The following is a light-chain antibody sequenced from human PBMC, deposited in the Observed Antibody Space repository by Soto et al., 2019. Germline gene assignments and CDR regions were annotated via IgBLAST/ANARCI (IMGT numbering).Light chain of an antibody. V-gene: IGLV2-8*01. CDR3: SSYAGSDNYV. Sequence: QSALTQPPSASGSPGHSVTISCAGTSSDVGGYDYVSWYQQHPGKAPKLIIYEVSKRPSGVPDRFSGSKSGNTASLTVSGLQAEDGADYYCSSYAGSDNYVFGTGTKVTDL. J-gene: IGLJ1*01. CDR1: SSDVGGYDY. CDR2: EVS.